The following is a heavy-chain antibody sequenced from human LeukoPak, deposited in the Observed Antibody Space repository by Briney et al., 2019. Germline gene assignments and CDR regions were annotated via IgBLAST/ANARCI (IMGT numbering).Heavy chain of an antibody. CDR2: ISSSGSTI. V-gene: IGHV3-11*04. D-gene: IGHD3-10*01. CDR3: AKDYYGSGSYDY. Sequence: GGSLRLSCAASGFTFSDYYMSWIRQAPGKGLEWVSYISSSGSTIYYADSVKGRFTISRDNSKNTLYLQMNSLRAEDTAVYYCAKDYYGSGSYDYWGQGTLVTVSS. J-gene: IGHJ4*02. CDR1: GFTFSDYY.